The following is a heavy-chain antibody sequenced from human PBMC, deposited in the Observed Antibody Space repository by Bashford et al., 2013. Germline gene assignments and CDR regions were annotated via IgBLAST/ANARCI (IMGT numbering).Heavy chain of an antibody. V-gene: IGHV4-34*01. J-gene: IGHJ4*02. Sequence: SETLSLTCAVYGGSFSGYYWSWIRQPPGKGLEWIGEINHSGSTNYNPSLKSRVTISVDSSKNQFSLKLNSVTAADTAVYYCARHSHPLWFGDHAMFWGQGTLVTVSS. CDR3: ARHSHPLWFGDHAMF. D-gene: IGHD3-10*01. CDR2: INHSGST. CDR1: GGSFSGYY.